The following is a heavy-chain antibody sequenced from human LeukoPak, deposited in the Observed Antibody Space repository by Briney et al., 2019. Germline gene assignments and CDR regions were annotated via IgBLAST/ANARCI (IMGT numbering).Heavy chain of an antibody. CDR1: GGSISSGDYY. CDR3: ARDDEYYYYGMDV. J-gene: IGHJ6*02. Sequence: MPSEILSLTCTVSGGSISSGDYYWSWIRQPPGKGLEWIGYIYYSGSTYYNPSLKSRVTISVDTSKNQFSLKLSSVTAADTAVYYCARDDEYYYYGMDVWGQGTTVTVSS. CDR2: IYYSGST. V-gene: IGHV4-30-4*01.